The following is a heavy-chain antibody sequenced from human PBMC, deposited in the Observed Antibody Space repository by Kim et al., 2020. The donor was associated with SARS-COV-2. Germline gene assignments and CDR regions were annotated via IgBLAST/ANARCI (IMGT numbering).Heavy chain of an antibody. CDR1: GGTFSSYA. CDR2: IIPIFGTA. CDR3: ARQNQLVLRFLEWPPGGMDV. Sequence: SVKVSCKASGGTFSSYAISWVLQAPGQGLEWMGGIIPIFGTANYAQKFQGRVTITADESTSTAYMELSSLRSEDTAVYYCARQNQLVLRFLEWPPGGMDVWGQGTTVTVSS. D-gene: IGHD3-3*01. J-gene: IGHJ6*02. V-gene: IGHV1-69*13.